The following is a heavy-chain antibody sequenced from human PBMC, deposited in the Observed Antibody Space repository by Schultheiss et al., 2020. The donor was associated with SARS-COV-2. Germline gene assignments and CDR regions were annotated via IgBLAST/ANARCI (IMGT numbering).Heavy chain of an antibody. J-gene: IGHJ3*02. Sequence: ASVKVSCKASGYTFTSYGISWVRQAPGQGLEWMGWISAYNGNTNYAQKLQGRVTMTEDTSTDTAYMELRSLRSDDTAVYYCARKYTYHDAFDIWGQGTMVTVSS. D-gene: IGHD6-6*01. V-gene: IGHV1-18*01. CDR2: ISAYNGNT. CDR1: GYTFTSYG. CDR3: ARKYTYHDAFDI.